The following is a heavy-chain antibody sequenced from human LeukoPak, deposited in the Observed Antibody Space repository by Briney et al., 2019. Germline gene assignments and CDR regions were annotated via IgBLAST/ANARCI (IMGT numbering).Heavy chain of an antibody. CDR1: GFTFDDYA. CDR3: AKRGVVIRVILVGFHKEAYYFDS. J-gene: IGHJ4*02. V-gene: IGHV3-9*01. D-gene: IGHD3-22*01. Sequence: SLRLSCAASGFTFDDYAMHWVRQAPGKGLEWVSGISWNSGSIGYADSVKGRFTISRDNPKNTLYLQMNSLRAEDTAVYFCAKRGVVIRVILVGFHKEAYYFDSWGQGALVTVSS. CDR2: ISWNSGSI.